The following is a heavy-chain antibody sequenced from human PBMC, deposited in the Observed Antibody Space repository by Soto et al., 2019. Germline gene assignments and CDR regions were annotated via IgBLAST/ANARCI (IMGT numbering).Heavy chain of an antibody. Sequence: ASVKVSCKASGYTFTSYGISWVRQAPGQGLEWMGWISSYNGNTKYAQKLQGRVSMTTDTSTSTAYMELRSLRSDDTAVYYCARDLNPGTGDYWGQGTLVTVSS. CDR3: ARDLNPGTGDY. CDR2: ISSYNGNT. CDR1: GYTFTSYG. V-gene: IGHV1-18*01. J-gene: IGHJ4*02. D-gene: IGHD1-1*01.